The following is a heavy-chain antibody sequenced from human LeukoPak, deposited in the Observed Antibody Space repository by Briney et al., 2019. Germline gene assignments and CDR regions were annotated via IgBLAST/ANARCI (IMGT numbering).Heavy chain of an antibody. CDR2: ISSSDSTI. CDR1: GFTFSSYW. Sequence: GGSLRLSCAASGFTFSSYWMSWVRQAPGKGLEWVSYISSSDSTIYYADSVKGRFTISRDNAKNSLYLQMNSLRAGDTAVYYCARTIEMATISYFDYWGQGTLVTVSS. CDR3: ARTIEMATISYFDY. J-gene: IGHJ4*02. V-gene: IGHV3-48*04. D-gene: IGHD5-24*01.